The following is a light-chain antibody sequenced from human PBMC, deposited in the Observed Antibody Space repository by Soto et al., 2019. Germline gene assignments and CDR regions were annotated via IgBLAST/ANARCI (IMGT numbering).Light chain of an antibody. CDR3: QQRSNWPTIT. CDR1: QSVGSY. V-gene: IGKV3-11*01. Sequence: EIVLTQSPATLSLSPGERATLSCRASQSVGSYLAWYQQKPGQAPMPLIYDASNRATGIPARFSGSGSGTDFTLTISSLEPEDFAVYYCQQRSNWPTITFGQGTRLEIK. J-gene: IGKJ5*01. CDR2: DAS.